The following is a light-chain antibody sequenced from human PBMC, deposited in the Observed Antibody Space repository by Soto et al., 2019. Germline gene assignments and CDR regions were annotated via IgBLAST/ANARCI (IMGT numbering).Light chain of an antibody. CDR3: QQYNSYSRGT. Sequence: DIQMTQSPSTLSASVGYRVTITCRAIQSISSWLAWYQQKPGKAPKLLIYDASSLESGVPSRFSGSGSGTEFTLTISSLQPDDFATYYCQQYNSYSRGTFGQGTKVDIK. CDR1: QSISSW. CDR2: DAS. V-gene: IGKV1-5*01. J-gene: IGKJ1*01.